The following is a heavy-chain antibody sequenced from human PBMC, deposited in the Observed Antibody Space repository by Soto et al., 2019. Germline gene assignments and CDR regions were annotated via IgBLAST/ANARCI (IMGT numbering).Heavy chain of an antibody. D-gene: IGHD3-22*01. CDR2: IIPIFGTA. Sequence: SVKVSCKASGGTFSSYAISWVRQAPGQGLEWMGGIIPIFGTANYAQKIQGRVTITADESTSTAYMELSSLRSEDTAVYYCARVFDYYDSSGYYGAYYYYGMDVWGQGTTVTVSS. CDR1: GGTFSSYA. V-gene: IGHV1-69*13. J-gene: IGHJ6*02. CDR3: ARVFDYYDSSGYYGAYYYYGMDV.